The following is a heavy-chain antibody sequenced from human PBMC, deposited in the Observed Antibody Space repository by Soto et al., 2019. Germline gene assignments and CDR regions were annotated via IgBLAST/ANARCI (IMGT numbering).Heavy chain of an antibody. CDR2: ISAYNGNT. V-gene: IGHV1-18*01. D-gene: IGHD6-19*01. CDR3: ARPASIAVADTYYFDY. CDR1: GYTFTSYG. J-gene: IGHJ4*02. Sequence: GASVKVSCKASGYTFTSYGISWVRQAPGQGLEWMGWISAYNGNTNYAQKLQGRVTMTTDTSTSTAYMELRSLRSDDTAVYYCARPASIAVADTYYFDYRGQGTLVTVSS.